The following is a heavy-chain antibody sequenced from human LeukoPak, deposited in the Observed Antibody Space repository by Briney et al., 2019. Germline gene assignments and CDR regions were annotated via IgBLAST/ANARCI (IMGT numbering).Heavy chain of an antibody. Sequence: SETLSLTCTVSGGSLSSAHGWSWIRQPPGKGLEWIGYSQNSGCTNCNPSLKSRVTISVDTSKNQFSLKLSSVTAADAAVYYCARDYSGSLDYWGQGTLVTVSS. J-gene: IGHJ4*02. CDR1: GGSLSSAHG. D-gene: IGHD1-1*01. V-gene: IGHV4-61*01. CDR3: ARDYSGSLDY. CDR2: SQNSGCT.